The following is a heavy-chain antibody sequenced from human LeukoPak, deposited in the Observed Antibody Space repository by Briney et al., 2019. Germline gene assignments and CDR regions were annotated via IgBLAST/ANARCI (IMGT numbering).Heavy chain of an antibody. J-gene: IGHJ5*02. CDR2: ISAYNGNT. D-gene: IGHD5-12*01. CDR1: GYTFTSYG. V-gene: IGHV1-18*01. Sequence: VASVKVSCKASGYTFTSYGISWVRQAPGQGLEWMGWISAYNGNTNYAQKLQGRVTMTTDTSSNTAYMELRTLRYDDTAIYYCARDRGGHSNRRNLFDPWGQGTLVTVSS. CDR3: ARDRGGHSNRRNLFDP.